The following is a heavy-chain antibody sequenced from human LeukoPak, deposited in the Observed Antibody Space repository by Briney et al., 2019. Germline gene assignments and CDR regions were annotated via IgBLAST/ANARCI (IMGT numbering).Heavy chain of an antibody. CDR2: IYHSGST. Sequence: SETLSLTCTVSGYSISSGYYWGWIRQPPGKGLEWIGSIYHSGSTYYNPSLKSRVTISVDTSKNQFSLKLSSVTAADTAVYYCARGDDFNWFDPWGQGTLVTVSS. D-gene: IGHD3-3*01. V-gene: IGHV4-38-2*02. J-gene: IGHJ5*02. CDR1: GYSISSGYY. CDR3: ARGDDFNWFDP.